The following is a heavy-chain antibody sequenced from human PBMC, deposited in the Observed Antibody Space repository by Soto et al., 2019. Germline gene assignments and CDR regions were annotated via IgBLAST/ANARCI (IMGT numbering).Heavy chain of an antibody. CDR3: ARVMRPAWDCYYYYYMDV. J-gene: IGHJ6*03. D-gene: IGHD2-2*01. CDR1: GYTFTSYD. V-gene: IGHV1-8*01. CDR2: MNPNSGNT. Sequence: GASVKVSCKASGYTFTSYDINWVRQATGQGLEWMGWMNPNSGNTGYAQKFQGRVTMTRNTSISTAYMELSSLRSEDTAVYYCARVMRPAWDCYYYYYMDVWGKGTTVTVSS.